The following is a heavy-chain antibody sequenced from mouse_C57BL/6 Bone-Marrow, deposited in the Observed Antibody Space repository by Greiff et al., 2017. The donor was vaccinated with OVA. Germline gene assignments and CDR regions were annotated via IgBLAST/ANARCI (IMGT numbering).Heavy chain of an antibody. CDR1: GYTFTSYG. D-gene: IGHD4-1*01. Sequence: QVQLQQSGAELARPGASVKLSCKASGYTFTSYGISWVKQRTGQGLEWIGAISPRSGNTYYNEKFKGKATLTADKSSSTAYMELRSLTSEDSAVYFGARGELTGTSWCAYWGQGTLVTVSA. CDR2: ISPRSGNT. V-gene: IGHV1-81*01. CDR3: ARGELTGTSWCAY. J-gene: IGHJ3*01.